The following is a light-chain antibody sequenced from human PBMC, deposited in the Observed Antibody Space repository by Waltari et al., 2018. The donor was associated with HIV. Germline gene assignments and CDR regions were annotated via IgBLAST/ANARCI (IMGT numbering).Light chain of an antibody. Sequence: DIVMTQSPDSLAVSLGERATINCKSNQSVLFSSNNKNYLAWYQQKPGQPPKLLLYWASTRESAVPDRFSGSGSGADFTLTISSLQAEDVAVYYCQQYYSTPLTFGGGTKVEIK. CDR2: WAS. CDR3: QQYYSTPLT. J-gene: IGKJ4*01. V-gene: IGKV4-1*01. CDR1: QSVLFSSNNKNY.